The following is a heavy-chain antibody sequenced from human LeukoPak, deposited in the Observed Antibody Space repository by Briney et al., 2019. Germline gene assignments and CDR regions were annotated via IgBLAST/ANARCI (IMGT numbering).Heavy chain of an antibody. V-gene: IGHV3-30*04. CDR3: ARVADYVWGSYRQPPLDY. J-gene: IGHJ4*02. CDR2: ISYDGSNK. CDR1: GFTFSSYA. Sequence: GRSLRLSCAASGFTFSSYAMHWVRQAPGKGLEWVAVISYDGSNKYYADSVKGRFTISRDNSQNTLYLQMNSLRAEDTAVYYCARVADYVWGSYRQPPLDYWGQGTLVTVSS. D-gene: IGHD3-16*02.